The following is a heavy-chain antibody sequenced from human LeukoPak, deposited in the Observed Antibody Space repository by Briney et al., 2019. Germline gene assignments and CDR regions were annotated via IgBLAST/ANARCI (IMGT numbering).Heavy chain of an antibody. D-gene: IGHD5-24*01. J-gene: IGHJ5*02. CDR1: GYTFTGYY. Sequence: GASVKVSCKASGYTFTGYYMHWVRQSPGQGLEWMGGILPIFGTANYAQKFQGRVTITADKSTSTAYMELSSLRSEDTAVYYCAREGRWLQTRPWFDPWGQGTLVTVSS. V-gene: IGHV1-69*06. CDR3: AREGRWLQTRPWFDP. CDR2: ILPIFGTA.